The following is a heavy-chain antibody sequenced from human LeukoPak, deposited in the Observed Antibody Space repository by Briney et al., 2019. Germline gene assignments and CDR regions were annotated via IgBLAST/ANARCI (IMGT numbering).Heavy chain of an antibody. CDR1: GTSFNSYY. V-gene: IGHV4-34*01. CDR2: VNHSGYT. D-gene: IGHD5-12*01. CDR3: ARMATGHDF. J-gene: IGHJ4*02. Sequence: PSETLSLTCAVSGTSFNSYYSSWIRQPPGKGLEWIGEVNHSGYTNDNPSLKSRVTISVDTFKNQFSLRLRSVTAADTAVYFCARMATGHDFWGQGTLVTVSS.